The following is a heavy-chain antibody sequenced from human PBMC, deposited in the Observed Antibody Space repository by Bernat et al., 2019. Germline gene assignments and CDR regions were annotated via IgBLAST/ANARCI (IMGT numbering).Heavy chain of an antibody. V-gene: IGHV3-30-3*01. J-gene: IGHJ6*02. CDR1: GFTFSSYA. CDR3: ARDRADYYDFWSGYRRRYYCYYGMDV. D-gene: IGHD3-3*01. Sequence: QVQLVESGGGVVQPGRSLRLSCAASGFTFSSYAMHWVRQAPGKGLAWVAVISYDGSNKYYADSVKGRFTISRDNSKNTLYLQMNSLRAEDTAVYYCARDRADYYDFWSGYRRRYYCYYGMDVWGQGTTVTVSS. CDR2: ISYDGSNK.